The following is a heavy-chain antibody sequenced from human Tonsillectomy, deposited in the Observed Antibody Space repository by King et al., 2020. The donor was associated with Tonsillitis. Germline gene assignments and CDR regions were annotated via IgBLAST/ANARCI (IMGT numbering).Heavy chain of an antibody. D-gene: IGHD3-10*01. Sequence: VQLVESGGGVVQPGGSLRLSCAASGFTFSSYGMHWVRQAPGKGLEWVAFIRYDGSNKYYADSVKGRFTISRDNSKNTLYLQMNSLRAEDTAVYYCAKGGTGPDLGSGGRIGSFDLWAGAPLVTVSS. J-gene: IGHJ2*01. CDR1: GFTFSSYG. CDR3: AKGGTGPDLGSGGRIGSFDL. CDR2: IRYDGSNK. V-gene: IGHV3-30*02.